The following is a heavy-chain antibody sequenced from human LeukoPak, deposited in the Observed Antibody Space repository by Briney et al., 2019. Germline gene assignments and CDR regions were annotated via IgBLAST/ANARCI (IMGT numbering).Heavy chain of an antibody. J-gene: IGHJ4*02. CDR2: FSAYNGNT. CDR1: GYTFTSYD. D-gene: IGHD6-13*01. V-gene: IGHV1-18*01. CDR3: ARAMRMSSWLPNAFNY. Sequence: ASVKVSCKASGYTFTSYDINWVRQAPGQGLEWMGWFSAYNGNTNYAQKLQGRVTMTTDTSTSTAYMELRSLRSDDTAVYYCARAMRMSSWLPNAFNYWGQGTLVTVSS.